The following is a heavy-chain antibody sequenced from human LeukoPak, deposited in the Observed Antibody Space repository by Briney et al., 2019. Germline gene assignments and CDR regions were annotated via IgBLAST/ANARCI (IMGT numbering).Heavy chain of an antibody. Sequence: ASVKVSCKASGFTFTSSAMQWVRQARGQCLEWIGWIVVGSGNTNYAQKFQERVTITRDMSTSTAYMELSSLRSEDTAVYYCAAVTSSSWANDVWGQGTTVTVSS. CDR3: AAVTSSSWANDV. J-gene: IGHJ6*02. CDR2: IVVGSGNT. V-gene: IGHV1-58*02. D-gene: IGHD6-13*01. CDR1: GFTFTSSA.